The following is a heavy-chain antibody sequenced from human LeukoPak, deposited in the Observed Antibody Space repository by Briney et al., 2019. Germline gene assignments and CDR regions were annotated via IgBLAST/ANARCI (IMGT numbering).Heavy chain of an antibody. D-gene: IGHD2-2*01. Sequence: PGGSLRLSCEGSGFNFGGYSMSWVRQAPGKGLEWVSSISSSSSYIYYADSVKGRFTISRDNAKNSLYLQMNSLRAEDTAVYYCARVCCSSTSCYSPLFDYWGQGTLVTVSS. CDR1: GFNFGGYS. V-gene: IGHV3-21*01. J-gene: IGHJ4*02. CDR2: ISSSSSYI. CDR3: ARVCCSSTSCYSPLFDY.